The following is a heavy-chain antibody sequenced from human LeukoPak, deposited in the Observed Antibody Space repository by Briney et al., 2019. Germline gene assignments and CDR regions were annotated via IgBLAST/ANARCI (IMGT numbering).Heavy chain of an antibody. J-gene: IGHJ6*03. Sequence: PGGSLRLSCAASGFTFSSYGMHWVRQAPGKGLEWVAFIRYDGSNKYYADSVKGRFTISRDNSKNTLYLQMNSLRAEDTAVYYCAKIRPSCSGGSCYYYYHYYMDVWGKGTTVTISS. V-gene: IGHV3-30*02. CDR3: AKIRPSCSGGSCYYYYHYYMDV. CDR2: IRYDGSNK. D-gene: IGHD2-15*01. CDR1: GFTFSSYG.